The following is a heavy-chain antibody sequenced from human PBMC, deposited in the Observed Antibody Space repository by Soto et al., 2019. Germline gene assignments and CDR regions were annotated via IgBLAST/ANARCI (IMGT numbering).Heavy chain of an antibody. CDR1: GYTFSTYW. J-gene: IGHJ6*02. D-gene: IGHD3-3*01. CDR2: IYPGESDT. V-gene: IGHV5-51*01. Sequence: GESLKISCEGSGYTFSTYWIAWVRQMPGKGLEWMGIIYPGESDTRYNPPFQGQVTISVDKSVNTAYLQWRSLKASDTAMYYCARQXDFWSGHFSYYYNGMDVWGQGTTVTVSS. CDR3: ARQXDFWSGHFSYYYNGMDV.